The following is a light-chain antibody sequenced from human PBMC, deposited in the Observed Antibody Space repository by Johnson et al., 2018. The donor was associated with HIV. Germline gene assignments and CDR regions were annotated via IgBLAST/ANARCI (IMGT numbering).Light chain of an antibody. J-gene: IGLJ1*01. CDR1: SSNIGSNY. Sequence: QFVLTQPPSVSAAPGQNVNISCSGGSSNIGSNYVSWYQQVPGTAPKLLIYENNKRPSGIPDRFSASQSGTSATLAITGLQTGDEAYYYCGTWATSPGAHYVGGSGTKVTVL. V-gene: IGLV1-51*02. CDR2: ENN. CDR3: GTWATSPGAHYV.